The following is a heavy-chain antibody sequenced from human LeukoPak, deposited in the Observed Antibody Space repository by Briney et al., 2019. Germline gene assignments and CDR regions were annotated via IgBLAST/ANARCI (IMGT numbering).Heavy chain of an antibody. CDR1: GFTFNDYS. CDR2: ISRRSRHV. D-gene: IGHD1-1*01. Sequence: GGSLRLSCTASGFTFNDYSMNWVRQAPGEGLEWVSSISRRSRHVYYAGSVKGRFTISRDDAKNSLYLQMNSLRAEDMAVYFCVRDLMGSGSTTAYLHHWGQGTLVTVSS. V-gene: IGHV3-21*01. CDR3: VRDLMGSGSTTAYLHH. J-gene: IGHJ1*01.